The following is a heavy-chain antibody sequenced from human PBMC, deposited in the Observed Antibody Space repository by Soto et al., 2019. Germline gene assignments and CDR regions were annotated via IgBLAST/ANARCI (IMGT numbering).Heavy chain of an antibody. Sequence: QVQLVESGGGVVQPGRSLRLSCAASGFTFSSYGMHWVRQAPGKGLEWVAVIWYDGSNKYYADSVKGRFTISRDNSKNTLYLQMNSLRAEDTAVYYCAGGDVMVTANRDYYYYGMDVWGQGTTVTVSS. D-gene: IGHD2-21*02. J-gene: IGHJ6*02. CDR2: IWYDGSNK. CDR1: GFTFSSYG. V-gene: IGHV3-33*01. CDR3: AGGDVMVTANRDYYYYGMDV.